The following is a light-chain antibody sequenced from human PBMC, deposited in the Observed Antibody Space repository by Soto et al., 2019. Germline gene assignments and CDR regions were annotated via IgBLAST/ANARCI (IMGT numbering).Light chain of an antibody. V-gene: IGKV1-27*01. CDR1: QGISND. CDR2: AAS. J-gene: IGKJ3*01. Sequence: DIQMTQSPSSLSASVGDRVTITCRASQGISNDLAWYQQKPGKVPKLLIYAASTLQSGVPSRFSGSGSVTDFTLTISSLQPEDVTIYYCQKYNSAPLTFGPGTKVDIK. CDR3: QKYNSAPLT.